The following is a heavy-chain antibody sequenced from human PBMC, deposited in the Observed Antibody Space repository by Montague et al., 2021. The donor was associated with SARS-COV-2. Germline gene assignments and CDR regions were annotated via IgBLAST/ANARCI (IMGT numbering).Heavy chain of an antibody. CDR2: ISSDGGTK. J-gene: IGHJ6*02. Sequence: SLRLSCAASGFTFNNYAMHWVRQATGKGLEWAAGISSDGGTKYYADSVEGRFTISRDNAKNSLYLQMNSLRAEDTAVYYCAATSGDIVVVVAAYYGMDVWGQGTTVTVSS. CDR1: GFTFNNYA. D-gene: IGHD2-15*01. CDR3: AATSGDIVVVVAAYYGMDV. V-gene: IGHV3-30*04.